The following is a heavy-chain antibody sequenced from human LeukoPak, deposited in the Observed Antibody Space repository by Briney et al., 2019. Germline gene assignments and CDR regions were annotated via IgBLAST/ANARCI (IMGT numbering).Heavy chain of an antibody. J-gene: IGHJ4*02. CDR1: GGSFSGYY. Sequence: PSETLSLTCAVYGGSFSGYYWSWIRQPPGKGREWIGEINHSGSTNYNPSLKSRVTISVDTSKNQFSLKLSSVTAADTAVYYCAREGYSYGYVGYWGQGTLVTVSS. CDR3: AREGYSYGYVGY. V-gene: IGHV4-34*01. D-gene: IGHD5-18*01. CDR2: INHSGST.